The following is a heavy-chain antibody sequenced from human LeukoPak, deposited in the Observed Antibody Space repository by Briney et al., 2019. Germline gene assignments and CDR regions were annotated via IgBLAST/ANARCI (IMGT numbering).Heavy chain of an antibody. D-gene: IGHD6-6*01. Sequence: ASVKVSCKASGYTFTSYGINWVRQAPGQGLEWMGWISAYNGNTNYAQKLQGRVTMTTDTSTSTAYMELRSLRSDDTAVYYCARVPPTQYSSSSHPNWFDPWGQGTLVTVSS. J-gene: IGHJ5*02. V-gene: IGHV1-18*01. CDR3: ARVPPTQYSSSSHPNWFDP. CDR2: ISAYNGNT. CDR1: GYTFTSYG.